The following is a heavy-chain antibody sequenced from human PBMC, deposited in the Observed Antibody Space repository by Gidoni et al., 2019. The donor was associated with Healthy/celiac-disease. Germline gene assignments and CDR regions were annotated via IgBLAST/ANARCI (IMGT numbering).Heavy chain of an antibody. CDR1: GGTVSSYA. CDR3: ARGLVVVVPAANYYYGMDV. Sequence: QVQLVQSGAEVKKPGSSVKVSCKASGGTVSSYAISWVRQAPGQGLEWMGWIIPIVGTANYAQKFQGRVTITADESTSTAYMELSSLRSEDTAVYYCARGLVVVVPAANYYYGMDVWGQGTTVTVSS. J-gene: IGHJ6*02. D-gene: IGHD2-2*01. CDR2: IIPIVGTA. V-gene: IGHV1-69*01.